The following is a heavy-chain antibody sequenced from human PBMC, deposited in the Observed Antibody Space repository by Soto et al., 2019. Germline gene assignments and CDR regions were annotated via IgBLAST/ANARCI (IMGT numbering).Heavy chain of an antibody. CDR3: ARAYYDYVWGSYRLGADDAFDI. D-gene: IGHD3-16*02. Sequence: GGSLRLSCAASGFTFSSYWMSWFRQAPGKGLEWVANIKQDGSEKYYVDSVKGRSTISRDNAKNSLYLQMNSLRAEDTAVYYCARAYYDYVWGSYRLGADDAFDIWGQGTMVTVS. CDR2: IKQDGSEK. J-gene: IGHJ3*02. CDR1: GFTFSSYW. V-gene: IGHV3-7*04.